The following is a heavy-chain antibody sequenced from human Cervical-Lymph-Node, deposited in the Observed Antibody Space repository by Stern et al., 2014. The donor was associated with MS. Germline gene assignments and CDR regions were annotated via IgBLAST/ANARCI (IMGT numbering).Heavy chain of an antibody. V-gene: IGHV1-69-2*01. Sequence: EQLVESGAEVKKPGATVKISCKVSGYTFTDYHIHWVQQAPGKGPEWMGLVDPADGEILYAEKFQGRVTMTADTSTDTAYMELSSLRSEDTAMYYCATTLDDWGQGTLVTVSS. J-gene: IGHJ4*02. CDR1: GYTFTDYH. CDR2: VDPADGEI. CDR3: ATTLDD.